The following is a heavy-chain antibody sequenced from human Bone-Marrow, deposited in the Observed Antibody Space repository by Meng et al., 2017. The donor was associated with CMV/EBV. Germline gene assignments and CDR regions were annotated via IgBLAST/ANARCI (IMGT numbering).Heavy chain of an antibody. CDR2: FDPEDGET. CDR3: ATQNTARGPHFDY. J-gene: IGHJ4*02. D-gene: IGHD5-18*01. V-gene: IGHV1-24*01. CDR1: GYTLTELS. Sequence: ASVKVSCKVSGYTLTELSMHWVRQAPGKGLEWMGGFDPEDGETIYAQKFQGRVTMTEDTSTDTAYMELSSLRSEDTAVYYCATQNTARGPHFDYWGQGTLGTVSS.